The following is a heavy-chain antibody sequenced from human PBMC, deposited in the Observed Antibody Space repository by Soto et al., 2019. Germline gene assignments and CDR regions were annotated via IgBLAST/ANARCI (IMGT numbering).Heavy chain of an antibody. Sequence: QITLKESGPTLVKPTQTLTLTCSFSGFSLVTDRVAVSWLRQPPGKSLQWLALTFWDAETRYSPSLTSTLTITKDTSRNQVILRMTNMDPVDTHTYYCARRRYNGACYFDSWGQGILVTVSS. J-gene: IGHJ4*03. CDR3: ARRRYNGACYFDS. D-gene: IGHD2-8*01. CDR2: TFWDAET. V-gene: IGHV2-5*02. CDR1: GFSLVTDRVA.